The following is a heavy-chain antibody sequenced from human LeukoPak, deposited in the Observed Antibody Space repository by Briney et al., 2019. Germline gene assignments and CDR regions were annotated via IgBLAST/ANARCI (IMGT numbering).Heavy chain of an antibody. J-gene: IGHJ5*02. CDR3: ARDRASGIAVAGTFWFDP. CDR2: ISSSSSYI. D-gene: IGHD6-19*01. Sequence: GGSLRLSCAASGFTFRSYSMNWVRQAPGKGLEWVSSISSSSSYIYYADSVKGRFTISRDNAKNPLYLQMNSLRAEDTAVYYCARDRASGIAVAGTFWFDPWGQGTLVTVSS. V-gene: IGHV3-21*01. CDR1: GFTFRSYS.